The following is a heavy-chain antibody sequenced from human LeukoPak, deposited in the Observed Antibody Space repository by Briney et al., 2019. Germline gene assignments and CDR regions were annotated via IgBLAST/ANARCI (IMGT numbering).Heavy chain of an antibody. CDR1: GFTFSNYV. CDR2: ISGSGDST. V-gene: IGHV3-23*01. Sequence: GGSLRLSCAASGFTFSNYVMSWVRQAPGKGLEWVSGISGSGDSTYYADSVKGRFTISRDNSKNTLYLQMDSLRVEDTAAYYCAKVRAPSGWFNSDYWGQGTLVTVSS. J-gene: IGHJ4*02. CDR3: AKVRAPSGWFNSDY. D-gene: IGHD6-19*01.